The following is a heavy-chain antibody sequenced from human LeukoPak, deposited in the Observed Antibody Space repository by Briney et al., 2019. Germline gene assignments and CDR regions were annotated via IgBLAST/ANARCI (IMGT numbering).Heavy chain of an antibody. V-gene: IGHV3-7*01. CDR1: GFTFSDVW. CDR3: AILSDKAHDD. J-gene: IGHJ4*02. D-gene: IGHD2-8*02. Sequence: PAGGSLRLSCAASGFTFSDVWMSWVRQAPGKGLEWVANINQDGSGIYYVDSVKGRFSISRDNAKNSLYLQMNSLRAEDTAMYFCAILSDKAHDDWGQGTLVTVSS. CDR2: INQDGSGI.